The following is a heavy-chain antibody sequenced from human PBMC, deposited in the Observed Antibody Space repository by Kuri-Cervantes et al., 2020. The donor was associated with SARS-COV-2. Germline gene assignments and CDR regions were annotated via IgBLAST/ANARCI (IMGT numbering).Heavy chain of an antibody. J-gene: IGHJ3*02. CDR3: ARDRRGATRPDAFDI. D-gene: IGHD3-10*01. CDR1: GGTFSSYA. CDR2: IIPIFGTA. Sequence: SVKVFCKASGGTFSSYAISWVRQAPGQGLEWLGGIIPIFGTANYAQKFQGRVTITADESTSTAYMELSSLRSEDTAVYYCARDRRGATRPDAFDIWGQGTMVTVSS. V-gene: IGHV1-69*13.